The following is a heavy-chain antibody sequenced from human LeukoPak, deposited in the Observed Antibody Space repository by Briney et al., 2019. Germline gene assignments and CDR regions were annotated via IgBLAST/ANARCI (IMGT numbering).Heavy chain of an antibody. CDR1: GFTFSSYS. J-gene: IGHJ4*02. D-gene: IGHD1-26*01. CDR2: ISSSSSTI. Sequence: GGSLRLFCAASGFTFSSYSMNWVRQAPGKGLEWVSYISSSSSTIYYADSVKGRFTISRDNSKNTLYLQMNSLRAEDTAVYYCANAGDRWWELLGVYYFDYWGQGTLVTVSS. V-gene: IGHV3-48*01. CDR3: ANAGDRWWELLGVYYFDY.